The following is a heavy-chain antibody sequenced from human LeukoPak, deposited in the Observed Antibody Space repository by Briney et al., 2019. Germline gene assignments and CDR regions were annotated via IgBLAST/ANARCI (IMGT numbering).Heavy chain of an antibody. CDR1: GGSISSSSYY. Sequence: PSETLSLTCTVSGGSISSSSYYWGWIRQPPGKGLEWIGTISYSGSTYYSPSLKSRVTISVDTSKNQFSLKLTSVTAADTAVYYCARTIIQRDYNYGTIGYYYHMDVWGKGTTVTISS. J-gene: IGHJ6*03. CDR2: ISYSGST. V-gene: IGHV4-39*01. CDR3: ARTIIQRDYNYGTIGYYYHMDV. D-gene: IGHD4-17*01.